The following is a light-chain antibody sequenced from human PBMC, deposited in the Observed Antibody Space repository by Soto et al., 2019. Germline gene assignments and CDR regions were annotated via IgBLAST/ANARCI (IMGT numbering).Light chain of an antibody. J-gene: IGKJ5*01. V-gene: IGKV1-5*03. CDR1: QSISSW. Sequence: DIQMTQSPSTLSASVGDRVTITCRASQSISSWLAWYQQKPGKAPKVLIYKASSLESGVPSRFSGSGSGTEFTLTIISLQPDDFATYYCQQYITYPITFGQGTRLEI. CDR3: QQYITYPIT. CDR2: KAS.